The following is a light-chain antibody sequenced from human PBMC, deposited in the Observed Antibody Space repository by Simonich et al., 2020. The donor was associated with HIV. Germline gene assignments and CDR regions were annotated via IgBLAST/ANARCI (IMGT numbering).Light chain of an antibody. CDR3: SSYSSSSTWVV. Sequence: QSALTQPASVSGSPGQSITLSCTGTSSDVGGYNYVSWYQHHPGKAPKLMIYDVSKRPSGVSNLFSGSKSGNTASLTISGLQAEDEADYYCSSYSSSSTWVVFGGGTKLTVL. CDR1: SSDVGGYNY. V-gene: IGLV2-14*03. J-gene: IGLJ2*01. CDR2: DVS.